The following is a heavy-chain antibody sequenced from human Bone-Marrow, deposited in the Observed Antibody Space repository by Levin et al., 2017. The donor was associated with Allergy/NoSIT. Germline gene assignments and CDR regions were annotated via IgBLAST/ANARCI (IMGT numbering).Heavy chain of an antibody. CDR3: ARDPVDFEEGFYGMDV. D-gene: IGHD3/OR15-3a*01. CDR2: ISFNGNDD. Sequence: GGSLRLSCVASGFTFHTFGMHWVRQAPGKGLEWVAVISFNGNDDYYVDSVKGRFTISRDNSKNTLYLQMSSLTTDDTAVYYCARDPVDFEEGFYGMDVWGQGTTVTVS. V-gene: IGHV3-30*03. CDR1: GFTFHTFG. J-gene: IGHJ6*02.